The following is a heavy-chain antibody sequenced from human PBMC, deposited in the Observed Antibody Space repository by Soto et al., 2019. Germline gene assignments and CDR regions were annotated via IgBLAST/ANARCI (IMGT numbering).Heavy chain of an antibody. J-gene: IGHJ3*02. V-gene: IGHV3-66*01. CDR3: AREPPYYDFWSADDAFDI. D-gene: IGHD3-3*01. CDR1: GFTVSSNY. Sequence: EVQLVESGGGLVQPGGSLRLSCAASGFTVSSNYMSWVRQAPGKGLEWVSVIYSGGSTYYADSVKGRFTISRDNSKNTLYLQMNSLRAEDTAVYYCAREPPYYDFWSADDAFDIWGQGTMVTVSS. CDR2: IYSGGST.